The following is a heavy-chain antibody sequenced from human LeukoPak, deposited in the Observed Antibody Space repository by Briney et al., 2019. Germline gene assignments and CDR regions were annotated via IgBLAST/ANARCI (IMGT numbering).Heavy chain of an antibody. J-gene: IGHJ4*02. CDR3: ILAAAGPAY. V-gene: IGHV3-15*01. Sequence: GSLRLSRAASGFTFSSALMTWVRPAPGEGLEWVGRIKGKTDGGTPDYAAPVKGRFTISRDHSEDTLYLQMNSLKTEDTAVYYCILAAAGPAYWGQGALVTVSS. CDR1: GFTFSSAL. CDR2: IKGKTDGGTP. D-gene: IGHD6-13*01.